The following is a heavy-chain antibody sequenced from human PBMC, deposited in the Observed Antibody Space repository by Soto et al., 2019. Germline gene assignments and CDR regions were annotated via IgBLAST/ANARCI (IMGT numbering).Heavy chain of an antibody. CDR3: AREGPDTAMVTIPFDY. V-gene: IGHV4-61*01. CDR1: GGSVSSGSYY. CDR2: IYYSGST. D-gene: IGHD5-18*01. J-gene: IGHJ4*02. Sequence: SETLSLTCTVSGGSVSSGSYYWSWIRQPPGKGLEWIGYIYYSGSTNYNPSLKSRVTISVDTSKNQFSLKLSSVTAADTAVYYCAREGPDTAMVTIPFDYSGQGTLVTVSS.